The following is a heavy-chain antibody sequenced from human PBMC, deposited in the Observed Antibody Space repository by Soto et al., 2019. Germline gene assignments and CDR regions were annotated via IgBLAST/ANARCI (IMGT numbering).Heavy chain of an antibody. J-gene: IGHJ4*02. D-gene: IGHD3-9*01. CDR3: ARAKVLRYFDWSAELNYYFDY. Sequence: KTSETLSLTCTVSGGSISSGDYYWSWIRQPPGKGLEWIGYIYYSGSTYYNPSLKSRVTISVDTSKNQFSLKLSSVTAADTAVYYCARAKVLRYFDWSAELNYYFDYWGQGTLVTVSS. CDR1: GGSISSGDYY. CDR2: IYYSGST. V-gene: IGHV4-30-4*01.